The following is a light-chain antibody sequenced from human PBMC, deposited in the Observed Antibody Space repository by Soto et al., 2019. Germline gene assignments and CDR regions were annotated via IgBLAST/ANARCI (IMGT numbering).Light chain of an antibody. CDR1: SSDVGAYNY. CDR2: EVS. CDR3: SSYAGSNTYV. V-gene: IGLV2-8*01. Sequence: QSALTQPPSASGSPGQSVTISCTGTSSDVGAYNYVSWYQQHPGKAPKLMIYEVSKRPSGVPDRFSGSKSGDTASLTVSGLQAEDEADYYCSSYAGSNTYVFGIGTKLTV. J-gene: IGLJ1*01.